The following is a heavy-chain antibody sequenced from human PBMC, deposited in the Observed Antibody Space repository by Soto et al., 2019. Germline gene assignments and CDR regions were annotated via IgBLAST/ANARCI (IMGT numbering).Heavy chain of an antibody. V-gene: IGHV1-8*02. CDR1: GYTFTSYY. CDR3: AIDLRDIVVVVAADPFDY. CDR2: MNPNSGNT. D-gene: IGHD2-15*01. Sequence: ASVKVSCKASGYTFTSYYINWVRQATGQGLEWMGWMNPNSGNTGYAQKFQGRVTMTRNTSISTAYMELSSLRSEDTAVYYCAIDLRDIVVVVAADPFDYWGQGTLVTVSS. J-gene: IGHJ4*02.